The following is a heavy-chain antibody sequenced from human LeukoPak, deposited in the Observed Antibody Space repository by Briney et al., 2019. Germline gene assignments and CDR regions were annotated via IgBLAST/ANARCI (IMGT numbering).Heavy chain of an antibody. CDR3: ARDGRYRDCSSTSCRWPLNTGGDWFDP. J-gene: IGHJ5*02. CDR1: GGSISSGGYS. V-gene: IGHV4-31*11. Sequence: NPSETLSLTCAVSGGSISSGGYSWSWIRQHPGKGLEWIGYIYYSGSTYYNPSLKSRVTISVDTSKNQFSLKLSSVTAADTAVYYCARDGRYRDCSSTSCRWPLNTGGDWFDPWGQGTLVTVSS. CDR2: IYYSGST. D-gene: IGHD2-2*01.